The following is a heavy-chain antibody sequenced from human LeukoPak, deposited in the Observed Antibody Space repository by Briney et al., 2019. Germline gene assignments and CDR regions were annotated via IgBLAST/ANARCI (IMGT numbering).Heavy chain of an antibody. CDR1: GGSFSGYY. D-gene: IGHD2-8*01. Sequence: SETLSLTCAVYGGSFSGYYWSWIRQPPGKGLEWIGEINHSGSTNYNPSLKSRVTISVDTSKNQFSLKLSSVTAADTAVYCCARVMVSRPWYFDLWGRGTLVTVSS. J-gene: IGHJ2*01. CDR3: ARVMVSRPWYFDL. CDR2: INHSGST. V-gene: IGHV4-34*01.